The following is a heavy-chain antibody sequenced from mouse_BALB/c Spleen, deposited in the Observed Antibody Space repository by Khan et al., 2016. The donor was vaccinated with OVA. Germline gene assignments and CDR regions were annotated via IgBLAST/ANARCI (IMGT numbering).Heavy chain of an antibody. CDR1: GISITSGNYR. CDR2: IYYSGTV. D-gene: IGHD1-1*01. CDR3: ARDYGRLYWYFDV. V-gene: IGHV3-5*02. J-gene: IGHJ1*01. Sequence: EVKLEESGPGLVKPSQTVSLTCTVTGISITSGNYRWSWLRQFPGNKLEWIGNIYYSGTVTYNPSLTSRTTITRDTSKNQFFLEMNSLTAEDTATYYCARDYGRLYWYFDVWGAGTTVTVSA.